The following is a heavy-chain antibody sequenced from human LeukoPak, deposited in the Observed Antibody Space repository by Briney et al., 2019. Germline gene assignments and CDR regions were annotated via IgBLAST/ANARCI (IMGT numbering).Heavy chain of an antibody. J-gene: IGHJ4*02. D-gene: IGHD3-3*01. V-gene: IGHV4-59*01. Sequence: LETLSLTCTVSGASISRYFWSWIRQPPGKGLEWIGYISYTGSTSYNPSLKSRVTISLDTSKNHFSLRLRSVTAADTAVYYCAKSTPSFDSWDSWGQGTLVTVSS. CDR1: GASISRYF. CDR2: ISYTGST. CDR3: AKSTPSFDSWDS.